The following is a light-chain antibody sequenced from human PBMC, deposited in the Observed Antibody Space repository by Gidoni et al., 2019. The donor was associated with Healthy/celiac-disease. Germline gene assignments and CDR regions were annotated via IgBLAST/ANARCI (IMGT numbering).Light chain of an antibody. CDR2: DAS. Sequence: EIVLTQSPATLSLSPGESATLSCRASQSVSSYLAWYQQKPGQAPRLRIYDASNRATGIPARFRGSGSGTDFTLTISSREPEDFSVYYCQQRSNWPRTFGQGTKVEIK. CDR3: QQRSNWPRT. J-gene: IGKJ1*01. CDR1: QSVSSY. V-gene: IGKV3-11*01.